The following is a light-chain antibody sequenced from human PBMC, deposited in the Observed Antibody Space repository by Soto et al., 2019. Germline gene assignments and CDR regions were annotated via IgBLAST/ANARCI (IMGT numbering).Light chain of an antibody. CDR3: CSSKSSCTLV. CDR1: SSDVGGHNY. V-gene: IGLV2-14*01. Sequence: QSALTQPASVSGSPGQSITISCTGTSSDVGGHNYVSWYQQHPGKAPKLMISDVSDRPSGVSNRFSGSKSGNTASLTNSGLQAEDEANYYCCSSKSSCTLVFGGGTKFTVL. CDR2: DVS. J-gene: IGLJ2*01.